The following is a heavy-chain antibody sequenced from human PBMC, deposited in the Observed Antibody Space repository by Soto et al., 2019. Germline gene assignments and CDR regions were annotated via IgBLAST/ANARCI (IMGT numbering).Heavy chain of an antibody. CDR2: IGSNGRST. CDR3: AKGSNVWSDYQHWFDH. J-gene: IGHJ5*02. CDR1: GFTFSGYG. D-gene: IGHD3-3*01. V-gene: IGHV3-23*01. Sequence: GGSLRLSCAASGFTFSGYGSSWVRQAPGKGLEWVSSIGSNGRSTYYADSVKGRFTISRDNSKNTLYLQLNSLRAEDTAVYYCAKGSNVWSDYQHWFDHWGQGTLVTVSS.